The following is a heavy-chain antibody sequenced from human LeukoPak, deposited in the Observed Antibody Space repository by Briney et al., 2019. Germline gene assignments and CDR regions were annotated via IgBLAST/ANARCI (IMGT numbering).Heavy chain of an antibody. Sequence: SETLSLTCTVSGGSISSYSWSWIRQPAGKGLEWIGRIYSSGNTYYNPSLKSRVTISVDTSKNQFSLRLSSVTAADTAVYYCARFFRTVWELPYYWGPGTLVTVSS. CDR1: GGSISSYS. D-gene: IGHD1-26*01. CDR2: IYSSGNT. J-gene: IGHJ4*02. V-gene: IGHV4-4*07. CDR3: ARFFRTVWELPYY.